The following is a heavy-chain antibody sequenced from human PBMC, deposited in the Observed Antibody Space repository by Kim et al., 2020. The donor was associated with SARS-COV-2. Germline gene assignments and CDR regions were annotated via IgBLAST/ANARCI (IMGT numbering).Heavy chain of an antibody. CDR2: IFGSGHGT. CDR3: AKNVHVTSVTFLWYFDL. Sequence: GGSLRLSCVASRGRVRSSAMTWVRQAPGKGLEWVSTIFGSGHGTYYADSVKGRFVVSRDNSKSTLFLQMNNLRADDTAIYYCAKNVHVTSVTFLWYFDLWCRGTSVTVSS. J-gene: IGHJ2*01. CDR1: RGRVRSSA. D-gene: IGHD2-2*01. V-gene: IGHV3-23*01.